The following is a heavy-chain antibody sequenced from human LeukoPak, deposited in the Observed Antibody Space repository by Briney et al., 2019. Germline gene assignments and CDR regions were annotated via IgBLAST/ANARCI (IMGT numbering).Heavy chain of an antibody. Sequence: GVSLRLSCAAAGFTFDEYAMHWVRQAPGKGLEWVSLISGDGSNTWYADSVKGRFTISRDNTENSLYLHMNSLGTEDTAFYYCAKDKSPLYYDYIWGSYRLPFDSWGQGTLVTVSS. CDR3: AKDKSPLYYDYIWGSYRLPFDS. D-gene: IGHD3-16*02. J-gene: IGHJ4*02. CDR2: ISGDGSNT. V-gene: IGHV3-43*02. CDR1: GFTFDEYA.